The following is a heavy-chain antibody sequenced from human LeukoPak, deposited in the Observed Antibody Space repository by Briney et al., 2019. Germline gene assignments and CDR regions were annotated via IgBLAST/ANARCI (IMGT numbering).Heavy chain of an antibody. V-gene: IGHV4-31*03. CDR2: IYYSGST. J-gene: IGHJ4*02. Sequence: SETLSLTCTVSGGSISSGGYYWSWIRQRPGKGLEWIGYIYYSGSTYYNPSLKSRVTISVDTSKNQFSLKLSSVTAADTAVYYCARDHYYDSSALDYWGQGTLVTVSS. D-gene: IGHD3-22*01. CDR1: GGSISSGGYY. CDR3: ARDHYYDSSALDY.